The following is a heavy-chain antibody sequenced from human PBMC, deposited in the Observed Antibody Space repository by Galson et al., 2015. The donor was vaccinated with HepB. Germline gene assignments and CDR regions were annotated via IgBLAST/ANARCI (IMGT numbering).Heavy chain of an antibody. CDR3: ARDLSYGGYSG. CDR1: GYIFSKHG. D-gene: IGHD4-23*01. Sequence: SLRLSCAASGYIFSKHGMCWVRQAPGKGLEWVAGIQFDGSIKYYADTVKGRFSISRDDSNNILSLQMNSLRGEDTAVYHCARDLSYGGYSGWGPGTLVTVSS. V-gene: IGHV3-33*07. J-gene: IGHJ4*02. CDR2: IQFDGSIK.